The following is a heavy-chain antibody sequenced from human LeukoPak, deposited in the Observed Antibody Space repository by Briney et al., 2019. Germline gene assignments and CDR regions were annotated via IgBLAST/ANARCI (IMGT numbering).Heavy chain of an antibody. CDR3: ARETDCSGGSCYSDYFDY. Sequence: YSGFTNYNPSLQSRVTISVDTSKNQFSLKLSSVTAADTAVYYCARETDCSGGSCYSDYFDYWGQGTLVTVSS. CDR2: YSGFT. D-gene: IGHD2-15*01. J-gene: IGHJ4*02. V-gene: IGHV4-59*12.